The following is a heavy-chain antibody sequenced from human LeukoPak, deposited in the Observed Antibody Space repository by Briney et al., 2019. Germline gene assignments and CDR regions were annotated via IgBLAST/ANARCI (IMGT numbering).Heavy chain of an antibody. CDR3: ARVPTYSYDSSGYYYFDH. D-gene: IGHD3-22*01. Sequence: SETLSLTCAVNGGSLSGYYWSWLRQSPGQGLEWIAEISHRGNTNYNPSLKRRVTISVDTSKNQFSLKLRSVTAADTAVYYCARVPTYSYDSSGYYYFDHWGQGTLVTVSS. CDR2: ISHRGNT. V-gene: IGHV4-34*01. CDR1: GGSLSGYY. J-gene: IGHJ4*02.